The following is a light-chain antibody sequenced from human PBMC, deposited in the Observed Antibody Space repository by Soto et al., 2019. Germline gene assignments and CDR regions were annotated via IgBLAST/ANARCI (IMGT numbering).Light chain of an antibody. Sequence: QSALTQPASVSGSPGQSITLSCTGTSSDVGSYNLVSWYQQHPGKAPKLMIYEGSKRPSGVSNRFSGSKSGNTASLTISGLQAEDEADYYCCSYAGISAFYVFGTGTKLTVL. CDR1: SSDVGSYNL. CDR3: CSYAGISAFYV. CDR2: EGS. V-gene: IGLV2-23*01. J-gene: IGLJ1*01.